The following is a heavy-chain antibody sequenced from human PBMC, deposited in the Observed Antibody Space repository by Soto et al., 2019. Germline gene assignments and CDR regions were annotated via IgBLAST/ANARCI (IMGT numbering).Heavy chain of an antibody. J-gene: IGHJ4*02. V-gene: IGHV4-59*01. CDR2: IYYSGST. D-gene: IGHD5-18*01. Sequence: QVQLQESGPGLVKPSETLSLTCTVSGGSISSYYWSWIRQPPGRGLEWIGYIYYSGSTNYNPSLKSRVTISVDTSKNQFSLKLSSVTAADTAVYYCARARRGYSYGTHPFDYWGQGTLVTVSS. CDR1: GGSISSYY. CDR3: ARARRGYSYGTHPFDY.